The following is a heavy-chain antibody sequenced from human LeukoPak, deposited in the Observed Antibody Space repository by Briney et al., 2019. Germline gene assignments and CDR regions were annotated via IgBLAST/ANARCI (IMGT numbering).Heavy chain of an antibody. V-gene: IGHV3-66*01. Sequence: GGSLRLSCAASGFTLSTYWMSWVRQAPGKGLEWVSVIYSGGSTYYADSVKGRFTISRDDSKNTVYLQLNSLRGEDTAIYYCTRSRYLDWGGAFDMWGQGTMVTVSS. D-gene: IGHD3-9*01. CDR2: IYSGGST. J-gene: IGHJ3*02. CDR1: GFTLSTYW. CDR3: TRSRYLDWGGAFDM.